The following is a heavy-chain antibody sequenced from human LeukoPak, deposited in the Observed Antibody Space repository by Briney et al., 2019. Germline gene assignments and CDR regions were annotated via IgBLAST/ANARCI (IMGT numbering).Heavy chain of an antibody. Sequence: ASVRVSCKASGYTFTSYAMNWVRQAPGQGLEWMGWINTNTGNPTYAQGFTGRFVFSLDTSVSTAYLQISSLKAEDTAVYYCAREGGLYSSSSSWGLFDYWGQGTLVTVSS. D-gene: IGHD6-6*01. J-gene: IGHJ4*02. CDR2: INTNTGNP. CDR1: GYTFTSYA. V-gene: IGHV7-4-1*02. CDR3: AREGGLYSSSSSWGLFDY.